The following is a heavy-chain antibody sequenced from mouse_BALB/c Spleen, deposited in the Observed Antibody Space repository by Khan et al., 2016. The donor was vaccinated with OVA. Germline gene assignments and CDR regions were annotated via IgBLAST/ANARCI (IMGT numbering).Heavy chain of an antibody. CDR2: IWAGGST. V-gene: IGHV2-9*02. Sequence: QVQLKESGPGLVAPSQSLSITCTVSGFSLTSYGVHWVRQPPGKGLAWLGVIWAGGSTNYNSALMSRLSISKDNSKSQVFLQMNSLPTDDTAMYYWAREDANYWYFEVWGAGTTVTISS. J-gene: IGHJ1*01. CDR1: GFSLTSYG. D-gene: IGHD6-1*01. CDR3: AREDANYWYFEV.